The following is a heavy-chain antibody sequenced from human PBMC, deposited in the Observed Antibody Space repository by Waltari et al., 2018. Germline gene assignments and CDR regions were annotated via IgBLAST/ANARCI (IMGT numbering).Heavy chain of an antibody. Sequence: QVQLVQSGAEVKKPGASVKVSCKASGYTFTSYAMHWVRQAPGQRLEWMGWINAGNGNTKYSQKFQGRVTITRDTSAGTAYMELGSLRSEDTAVYYCARVGRGYSGYDSPIKDAFDIWGQGTMVTVSS. V-gene: IGHV1-3*01. CDR1: GYTFTSYA. D-gene: IGHD5-12*01. CDR3: ARVGRGYSGYDSPIKDAFDI. CDR2: INAGNGNT. J-gene: IGHJ3*02.